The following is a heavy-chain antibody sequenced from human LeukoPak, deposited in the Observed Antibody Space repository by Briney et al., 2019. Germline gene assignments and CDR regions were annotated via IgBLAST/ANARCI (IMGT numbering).Heavy chain of an antibody. V-gene: IGHV4-34*01. J-gene: IGHJ4*02. CDR1: GGSFSGYY. D-gene: IGHD2-2*01. CDR2: INHSGST. CDR3: AIVVPAATNEFGMDY. Sequence: PSGTLSLTCAVYGGSFSGYYWSWIRQPPGKGLEWIGEINHSGSTNYNPSLKSRVAISVDTSKNQFSLKLSSVTAADTAVYYCAIVVPAATNEFGMDYWGQGTLVTVSS.